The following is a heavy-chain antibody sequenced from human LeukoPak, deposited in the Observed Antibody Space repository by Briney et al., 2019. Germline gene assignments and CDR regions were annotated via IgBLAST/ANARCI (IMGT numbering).Heavy chain of an antibody. J-gene: IGHJ5*02. CDR2: INAYNGKT. Sequence: VASVKVSCKASGGTFSNFGVSWVRQAPGQGLEWMGWINAYNGKTHYAQDFQDRLTMTTDTSTSTAYMELKSLRSDDTAVYYCARVELLWFGGVNWFDPWGQGTLVTVSS. V-gene: IGHV1-18*01. CDR3: ARVELLWFGGVNWFDP. CDR1: GGTFSNFG. D-gene: IGHD3-10*01.